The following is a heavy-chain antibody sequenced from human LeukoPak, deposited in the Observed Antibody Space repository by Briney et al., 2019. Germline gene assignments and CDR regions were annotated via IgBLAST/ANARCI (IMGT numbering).Heavy chain of an antibody. CDR1: GFTVSSNY. CDR2: IYSGGST. CDR3: ARGLRLGESLNY. Sequence: GGSLRLSCAASGFTVSSNYMSWVRQAPGKGLEWVSVIYSGGSTYYADSVKGRFTISRDNAKNSLYLQMNSLRAEDTAVYYCARGLRLGESLNYWGQGTLVTVSS. D-gene: IGHD3-16*01. V-gene: IGHV3-53*01. J-gene: IGHJ4*02.